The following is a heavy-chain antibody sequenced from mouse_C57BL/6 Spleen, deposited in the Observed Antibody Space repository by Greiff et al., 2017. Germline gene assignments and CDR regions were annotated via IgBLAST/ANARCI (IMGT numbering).Heavy chain of an antibody. D-gene: IGHD2-4*01. CDR1: GFTFSDYG. V-gene: IGHV5-17*01. J-gene: IGHJ3*01. CDR3: ARGAKYDDDAFAY. CDR2: ISSGSSTI. Sequence: EVQLVESGGGLVKPGGSLKLSCAASGFTFSDYGMHWVRQAPEKGLEWVAYISSGSSTIYYADTVKGRFTISRDNAKNTLFLQMTSLRSEDTAMYYCARGAKYDDDAFAYWGQGTLVTVSA.